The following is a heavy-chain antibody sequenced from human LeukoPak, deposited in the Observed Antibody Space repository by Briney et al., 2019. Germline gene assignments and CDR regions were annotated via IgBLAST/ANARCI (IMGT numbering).Heavy chain of an antibody. D-gene: IGHD3-3*01. Sequence: SETLSLTCTVSGGSISSYYWSWIRQPAGKGLEWIGRIYTSGSTNYNPSLKSRVTMSVDTSKNQFSLKLSSVTAADTAVYYCAREPYDFWSGPLPPYYYYYMDVWGKGTTVTVSS. J-gene: IGHJ6*03. CDR1: GGSISSYY. CDR2: IYTSGST. CDR3: AREPYDFWSGPLPPYYYYYMDV. V-gene: IGHV4-4*07.